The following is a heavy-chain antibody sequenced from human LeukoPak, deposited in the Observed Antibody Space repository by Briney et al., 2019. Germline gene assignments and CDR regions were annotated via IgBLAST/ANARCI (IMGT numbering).Heavy chain of an antibody. Sequence: GGSLRLSCAASGFTFSSYWMSWVRQAPGKGLEWVANIKQEGSEKYYVDSVKGRFTISRDNAKNSLYLQMNSLRAEDTAVYYCARDRAVRGQYGMDVWGKGTTVTVSS. J-gene: IGHJ6*04. V-gene: IGHV3-7*03. CDR1: GFTFSSYW. D-gene: IGHD3-10*01. CDR3: ARDRAVRGQYGMDV. CDR2: IKQEGSEK.